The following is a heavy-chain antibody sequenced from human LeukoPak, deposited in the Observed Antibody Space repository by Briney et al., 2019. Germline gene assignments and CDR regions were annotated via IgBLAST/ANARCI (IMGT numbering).Heavy chain of an antibody. CDR2: ISAYNGNT. Sequence: ASVKVSCKASGYTFTSYGISWVRQAPGQGLEWMGWISAYNGNTNYAQKLQGRVTMTTDTSTSTAYMELRSLRSDDTAVYYCARVDYDILTGYYIPFDYWGQGTLVTVSS. V-gene: IGHV1-18*01. D-gene: IGHD3-9*01. CDR3: ARVDYDILTGYYIPFDY. CDR1: GYTFTSYG. J-gene: IGHJ4*02.